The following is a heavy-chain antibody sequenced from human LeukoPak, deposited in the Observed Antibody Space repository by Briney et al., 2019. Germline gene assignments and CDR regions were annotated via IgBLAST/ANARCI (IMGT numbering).Heavy chain of an antibody. V-gene: IGHV3-74*01. Sequence: GGSLRLSCAASGFTFSSYWMHWVRQAPGKGLVWVSRINTDGSSTSYADSVKGRFTISRDNAKNTLYLQMNSLRAEDTAVYYCARGGYCSGGSCYSHWFDPWGQGTLVTVSS. CDR2: INTDGSST. D-gene: IGHD2-15*01. J-gene: IGHJ5*02. CDR3: ARGGYCSGGSCYSHWFDP. CDR1: GFTFSSYW.